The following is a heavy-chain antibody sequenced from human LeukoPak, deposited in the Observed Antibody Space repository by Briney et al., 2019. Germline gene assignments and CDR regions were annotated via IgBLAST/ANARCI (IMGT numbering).Heavy chain of an antibody. CDR2: IYSVGTT. CDR3: LHIYDFWSGYKRNFFYYYYMDV. CDR1: GFTVRSNY. Sequence: GGSLRLSCAASGFTVRSNYLSWVRQAPGKGLEWVSVIYSVGTTYYADSVKGRFTISRDNSKNTVYLQMNSLKTEDTAVYYYLHIYDFWSGYKRNFFYYYYMDVWGKGTTVTVSS. D-gene: IGHD3-3*01. V-gene: IGHV3-53*01. J-gene: IGHJ6*03.